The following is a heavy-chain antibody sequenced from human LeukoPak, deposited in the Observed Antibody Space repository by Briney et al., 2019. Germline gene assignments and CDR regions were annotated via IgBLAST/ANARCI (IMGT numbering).Heavy chain of an antibody. V-gene: IGHV3-11*04. J-gene: IGHJ4*02. D-gene: IGHD6-19*01. CDR3: AREQWLGLGHYFDY. Sequence: GGSLRLSCAASGFTFSDYYMSWIRQAPGKGLEWVSYISSSGSSIYYADSVKGRFTISRDNAKNSLYLQMNSLRAEDTAVYYCAREQWLGLGHYFDYWGQGTLVTVSS. CDR2: ISSSGSSI. CDR1: GFTFSDYY.